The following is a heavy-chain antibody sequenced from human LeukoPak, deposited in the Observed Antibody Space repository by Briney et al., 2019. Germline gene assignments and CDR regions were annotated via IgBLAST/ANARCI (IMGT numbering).Heavy chain of an antibody. D-gene: IGHD5-12*01. J-gene: IGHJ3*02. CDR3: ARPVGGYNLSFGFSAIAFDI. Sequence: SETLSLTCTVSGGSISSSSYYWGWIRQPPGKGLEWIGSIYYSGSTYYNPSLKSRVTISVDTSKNQFSLKLSSVTAADTAVYYCARPVGGYNLSFGFSAIAFDIWGQGTMVTVSS. CDR1: GGSISSSSYY. V-gene: IGHV4-39*01. CDR2: IYYSGST.